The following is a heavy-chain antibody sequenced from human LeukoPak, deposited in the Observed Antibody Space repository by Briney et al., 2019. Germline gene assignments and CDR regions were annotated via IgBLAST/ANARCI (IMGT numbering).Heavy chain of an antibody. CDR2: IKQDGSEK. D-gene: IGHD2-21*02. J-gene: IGHJ6*03. Sequence: GGSLRLSCAASGFTFSSYWMSWFRQAPGQGLEWVANIKQDGSEKFYADSVTGRFTVSRDNAENSLFLQMNSLRAEDTALYYCARVVTAWSMDVWGKGTTVTVSS. CDR1: GFTFSSYW. V-gene: IGHV3-7*01. CDR3: ARVVTAWSMDV.